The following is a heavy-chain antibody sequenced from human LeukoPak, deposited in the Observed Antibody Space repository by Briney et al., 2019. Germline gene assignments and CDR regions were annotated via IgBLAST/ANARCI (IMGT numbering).Heavy chain of an antibody. J-gene: IGHJ4*02. Sequence: PSQTLSLTCTLSGGSTSSTDYFWNWIRQPPGKGLEWIGCIYYRGSTYYNPSLKSRVTMSVDTSKNQLSLKLSSVTAADTAVYYCARGSEMVGPTAWGQGTLVTVSS. CDR3: ARGSEMVGPTA. V-gene: IGHV4-30-4*08. CDR1: GGSTSSTDYF. CDR2: IYYRGST. D-gene: IGHD2-2*01.